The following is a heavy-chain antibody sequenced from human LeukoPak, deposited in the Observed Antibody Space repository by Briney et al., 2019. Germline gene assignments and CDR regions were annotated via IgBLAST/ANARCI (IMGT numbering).Heavy chain of an antibody. Sequence: KPSETLSLTCTVSDGSISYYYWSWIRQPAGKGLEWIGRIYVGGSTNYSPSLKSRVSMSLDKSKDQLSLKLISVSAADTAVYYCARWHMNSQDVWGRGTAVAVS. CDR2: IYVGGST. CDR3: ARWHMNSQDV. J-gene: IGHJ6*02. CDR1: DGSISYYY. V-gene: IGHV4-4*07. D-gene: IGHD4-23*01.